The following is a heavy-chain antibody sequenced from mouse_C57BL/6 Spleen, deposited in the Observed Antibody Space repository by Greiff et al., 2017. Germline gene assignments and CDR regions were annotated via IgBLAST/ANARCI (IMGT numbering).Heavy chain of an antibody. J-gene: IGHJ4*01. V-gene: IGHV1-69*01. CDR2: IDPSDSYT. CDR3: ATRHYYGSSYDYAMDY. D-gene: IGHD1-1*01. Sequence: QVQLQQSGAELVMPGASVKLSCKASGYTFTSYWMHWVKQRPGQGLEWIGEIDPSDSYTNYNQKFKGKSTLTVDKSSSTAYMQLSSLTSEDSAVYYCATRHYYGSSYDYAMDYWGQGTSVTVSS. CDR1: GYTFTSYW.